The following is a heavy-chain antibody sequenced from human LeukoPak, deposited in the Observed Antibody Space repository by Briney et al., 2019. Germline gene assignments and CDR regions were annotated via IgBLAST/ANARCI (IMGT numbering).Heavy chain of an antibody. Sequence: GASVKVSCKASGYTFTGYYMHWVRQAPGQGLEWMGWINPNSDGTNYAQKFQGWVTMTRDTSISTAYMELSRLRSDDTAVYYCARGGRGYSGHGTYWGQGTLVTVSS. D-gene: IGHD5-12*01. CDR1: GYTFTGYY. J-gene: IGHJ4*02. CDR2: INPNSDGT. V-gene: IGHV1-2*04. CDR3: ARGGRGYSGHGTY.